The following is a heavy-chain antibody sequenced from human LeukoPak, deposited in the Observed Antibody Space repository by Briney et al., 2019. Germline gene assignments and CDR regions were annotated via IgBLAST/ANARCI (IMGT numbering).Heavy chain of an antibody. CDR3: ARAPVDCGGDCYGPFDY. D-gene: IGHD2-21*02. V-gene: IGHV4-59*01. CDR1: GGSISSYY. Sequence: KPSETLSLPCTVSGGSISSYYWSWIRQPPGKGLGRIGYIYYSGSTNYNPSLKSRVTISVDTSKIQFSLKLSSVTAADTAVYYCARAPVDCGGDCYGPFDYWGQGTLVTVSS. CDR2: IYYSGST. J-gene: IGHJ4*02.